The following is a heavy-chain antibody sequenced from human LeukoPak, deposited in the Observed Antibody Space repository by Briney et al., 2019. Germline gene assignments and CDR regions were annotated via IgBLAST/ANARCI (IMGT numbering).Heavy chain of an antibody. V-gene: IGHV1-69*05. Sequence: SVKVSCKASGGTFSSYAISWVRQAPGQGLEWMGRIIPIFGKANYAQKFQGRVTITTDESTSTAYLELSSLRSEDTVVYYCAREGIAAAGRRTLDYWGQGTLVTVSS. D-gene: IGHD6-13*01. CDR1: GGTFSSYA. CDR2: IIPIFGKA. CDR3: AREGIAAAGRRTLDY. J-gene: IGHJ4*02.